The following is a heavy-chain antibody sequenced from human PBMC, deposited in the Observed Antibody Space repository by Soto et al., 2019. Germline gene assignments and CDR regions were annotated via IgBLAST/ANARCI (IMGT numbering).Heavy chain of an antibody. J-gene: IGHJ3*02. CDR3: ARDWSNAFDI. CDR2: IWFDGSRK. CDR1: GFTFSSHG. V-gene: IGHV3-33*01. Sequence: QVQLVESRGGLVQPGRSLRLSCAASGFTFSSHGMHWVRQAPGKGLEWVAVIWFDGSRKFYTDSVKGRFTISRDNSENTVYLQMDSLRGEDTAVYFCARDWSNAFDIWGQGTMVTVSS.